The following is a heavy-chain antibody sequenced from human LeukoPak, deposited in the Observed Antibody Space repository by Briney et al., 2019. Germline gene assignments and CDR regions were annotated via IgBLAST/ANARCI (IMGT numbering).Heavy chain of an antibody. D-gene: IGHD2-8*02. CDR1: GFTFSRYG. V-gene: IGHV3-33*07. J-gene: IGHJ4*02. CDR3: ARVTGGMVADLDY. CDR2: IWYDGNNK. Sequence: GGSLRLSCAASGFTFSRYGIYWVRQAPGKGLEWLAVIWYDGNNKYYADSVKGRFTISRDNSKNTLYLQMNSLRAEDTAVYYCARVTGGMVADLDYWGQGTLVTVSA.